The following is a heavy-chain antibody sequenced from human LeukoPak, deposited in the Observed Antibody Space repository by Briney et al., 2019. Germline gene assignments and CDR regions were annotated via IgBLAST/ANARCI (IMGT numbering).Heavy chain of an antibody. CDR1: GVSLSTSGVG. V-gene: IGHV2-5*02. CDR3: AHSQVFSYGSYHDAYDI. D-gene: IGHD5-18*01. J-gene: IGHJ3*02. Sequence: SGPTLVNPTQTLTLTCSLSGVSLSTSGVGVGWIRQPPGKALEWLALIYWDDDSRYSPSLKSRLTIAKDTSKNQVVLTLTNMDSVDTATYYCAHSQVFSYGSYHDAYDIWGLGMLVTVSS. CDR2: IYWDDDS.